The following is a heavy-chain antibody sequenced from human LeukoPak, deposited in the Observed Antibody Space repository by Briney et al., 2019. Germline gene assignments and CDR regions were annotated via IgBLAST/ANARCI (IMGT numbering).Heavy chain of an antibody. D-gene: IGHD6-6*01. J-gene: IGHJ4*02. CDR3: ANTIGARLMYFDY. Sequence: SVKVSCKASGGTFSSYAISWVRQAPGQGLEWMGGIIPIFGTANYAQKFQGRVTITADESTSTAYMELSSLRSEDTAVYYCANTIGARLMYFDYWGQGTLVTVSS. CDR1: GGTFSSYA. V-gene: IGHV1-69*13. CDR2: IIPIFGTA.